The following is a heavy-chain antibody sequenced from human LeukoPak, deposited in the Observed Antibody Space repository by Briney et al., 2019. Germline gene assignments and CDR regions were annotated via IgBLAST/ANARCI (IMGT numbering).Heavy chain of an antibody. V-gene: IGHV4-59*01. J-gene: IGHJ5*02. Sequence: PSESLSLICTVSGGSISSYYWSWIRQPPGKGLEWIGYIYYSGSTNYNPSLKSRVTLSVDPSKNQFSLKLISVTAADTAVYYCARDGNSGWWPGCHLFDPGPESPVLPVSS. CDR3: ARDGNSGWWPGCHLFDP. CDR2: IYYSGST. CDR1: GGSISSYY. D-gene: IGHD6-19*01.